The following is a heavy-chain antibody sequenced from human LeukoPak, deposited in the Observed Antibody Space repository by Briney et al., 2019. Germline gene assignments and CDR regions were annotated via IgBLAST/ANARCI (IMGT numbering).Heavy chain of an antibody. CDR3: AKSTYYYDTFVNAFDL. J-gene: IGHJ3*01. CDR1: GGSISSGDYY. V-gene: IGHV4-30-4*01. Sequence: SQTLSLTCTVSGGSISSGDYYWSWIRQPPGKGLEWIGYIYYSGSTYYNPSLKSRVTISVDTSKNQFSLKLSSVTAADTAVYYCAKSTYYYDTFVNAFDLWGQGTVVTVSS. D-gene: IGHD3-22*01. CDR2: IYYSGST.